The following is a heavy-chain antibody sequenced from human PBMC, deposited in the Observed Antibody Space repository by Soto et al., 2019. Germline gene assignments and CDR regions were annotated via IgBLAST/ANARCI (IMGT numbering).Heavy chain of an antibody. Sequence: QVQLVQSGAEEKKPGASVKVSCKASGYTFTSYAMHWVRQAPGQRREWMGWINAGNGNTKYSQKFQGRVTITRDTSASTAYMELSSLRSEDTAVYYCARFSGSYYHYGMDVWGQGTTVTVSS. D-gene: IGHD1-26*01. V-gene: IGHV1-3*05. CDR1: GYTFTSYA. CDR2: INAGNGNT. CDR3: ARFSGSYYHYGMDV. J-gene: IGHJ6*02.